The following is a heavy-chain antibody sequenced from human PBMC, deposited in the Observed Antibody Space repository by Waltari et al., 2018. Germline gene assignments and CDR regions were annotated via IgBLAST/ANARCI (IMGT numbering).Heavy chain of an antibody. Sequence: QVQLQESGPGLVKPSETLSLTCDVSGYSINSGYYWGWIRQSPGKGPEWIGTIYHAGDTFYNPSLKSRVTISMDTSKNQFSLKLNSVTAADTAVYFCSRQVLGYCTSAACRRLESWGQGTLVTVSS. V-gene: IGHV4-38-2*01. D-gene: IGHD2-2*03. CDR1: GYSINSGYY. CDR2: IYHAGDT. J-gene: IGHJ4*02. CDR3: SRQVLGYCTSAACRRLES.